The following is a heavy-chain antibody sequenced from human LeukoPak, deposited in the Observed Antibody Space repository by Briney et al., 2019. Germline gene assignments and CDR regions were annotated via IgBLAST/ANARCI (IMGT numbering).Heavy chain of an antibody. J-gene: IGHJ4*02. CDR2: IYWDDDK. CDR3: AHRMPVAGNFDY. Sequence: SGPTLVNPTQTLTLNCTFSGFSLSTSGVGVCWIRQPPGKALEWLAPIYWDDDKRYSPSLKSRLTITKDTSKNQVVLTMTNMDPVDTATYYCAHRMPVAGNFDYWGQGTLVTVSS. D-gene: IGHD6-19*01. CDR1: GFSLSTSGVG. V-gene: IGHV2-5*02.